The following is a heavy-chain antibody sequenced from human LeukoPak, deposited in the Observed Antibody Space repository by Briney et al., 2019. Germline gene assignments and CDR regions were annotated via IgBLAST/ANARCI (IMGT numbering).Heavy chain of an antibody. CDR1: GGSFSGYY. J-gene: IGHJ6*03. Sequence: PSETLSLTCAVYGGSFSGYYWSWIRQPPGKGLEWIGEINHSGSTNYNPSLKSRVTISVDTSKNQYSLKLSSVTAADTAVYYCARRGYYYYYYMDVWGKGTTVTVSS. V-gene: IGHV4-34*01. CDR2: INHSGST. CDR3: ARRGYYYYYYMDV.